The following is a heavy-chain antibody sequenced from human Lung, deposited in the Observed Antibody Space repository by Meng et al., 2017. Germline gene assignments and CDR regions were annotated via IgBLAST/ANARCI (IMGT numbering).Heavy chain of an antibody. CDR1: GYTFTDYY. V-gene: IGHV1-2*06. D-gene: IGHD5-12*01. CDR3: ARENAGDGGYDFDF. Sequence: QVQLVQSGAEVKKPGASVKVSCKASGYTFTDYYIHWVRQAPGQGLEWMGRINPNSGGTNYVQKFQGRVTMTRDTSISTAYMELTRLRSDDTAIYYCARENAGDGGYDFDFWGRGTLVTVSS. CDR2: INPNSGGT. J-gene: IGHJ4*02.